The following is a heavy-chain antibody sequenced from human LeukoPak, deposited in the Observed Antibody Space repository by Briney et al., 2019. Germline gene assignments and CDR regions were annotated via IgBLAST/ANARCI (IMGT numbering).Heavy chain of an antibody. D-gene: IGHD6-13*01. Sequence: GASVKVSCKASGGTFSSYAISWVRQAPGQGLEWMGGIIPIFGTANYAQKFQGRVTITADESTSTAYMELSSLRSGDTAVYYCARVPGGTQSSIWGQGTMVTVSS. CDR3: ARVPGGTQSSI. V-gene: IGHV1-69*13. CDR2: IIPIFGTA. CDR1: GGTFSSYA. J-gene: IGHJ3*02.